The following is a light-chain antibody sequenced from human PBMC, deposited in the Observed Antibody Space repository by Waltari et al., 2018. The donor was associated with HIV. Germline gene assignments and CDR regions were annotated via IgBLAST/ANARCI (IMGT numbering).Light chain of an antibody. CDR1: SSTIGTTY. CDR3: GTWDSSLSAGV. Sequence: QSVLMQPPSVSVPPGQKLTIDGYGSSSTIGTTYVSSYQQLPGTAPKLLIYHNNKRPSGIPDRFSGSKSGTSATLGITGLQTGDEADYYCGTWDSSLSAGVFGGGTKLTVL. CDR2: HNN. V-gene: IGLV1-51*01. J-gene: IGLJ3*02.